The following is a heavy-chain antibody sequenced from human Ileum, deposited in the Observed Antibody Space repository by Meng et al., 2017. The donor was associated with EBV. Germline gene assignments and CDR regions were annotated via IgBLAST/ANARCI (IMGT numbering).Heavy chain of an antibody. D-gene: IGHD3-10*01. CDR3: ARSRGVLTQPFDY. J-gene: IGHJ4*02. V-gene: IGHV3-13*01. CDR1: GFTFSIYD. CDR2: IGTHGDT. Sequence: EVQLVGSGGGLVQPGGSLRLSCVASGFTFSIYDMHWVRQAAGKGLEWVSGIGTHGDTYYPGSVKGRFTISREDAKNSLFLQMNSLRPGDTAVYFCARSRGVLTQPFDYWGQGILVTVSS.